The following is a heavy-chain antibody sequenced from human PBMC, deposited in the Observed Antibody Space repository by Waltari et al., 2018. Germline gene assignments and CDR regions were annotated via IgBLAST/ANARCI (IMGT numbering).Heavy chain of an antibody. Sequence: QLQLQESGPGLVKPSETLSLTCTVSGGSISSSSYYWGWIRQPPGKGLEGIGSIYYSGSTYYNPSLKSRVTISVDTSKNQFSLKLSPVAAADTAVYYCARLTVTRVSDIWGQGTMVTVSS. CDR3: ARLTVTRVSDI. D-gene: IGHD4-17*01. V-gene: IGHV4-39*01. CDR1: GGSISSSSYY. CDR2: IYYSGST. J-gene: IGHJ3*02.